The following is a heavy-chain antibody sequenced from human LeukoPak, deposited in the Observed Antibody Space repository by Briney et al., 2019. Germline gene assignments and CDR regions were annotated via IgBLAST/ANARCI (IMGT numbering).Heavy chain of an antibody. CDR2: MFPSGST. Sequence: SETLSLTCTVSGGSISSYYWSWIRQPDGKGLEWIGRMFPSGSTNYNPSLKSRVTMSVDTSKNQFFLKLSSVTAADTAAYYCARELAQNAFDIWGQGTMVTVSS. V-gene: IGHV4-4*07. CDR1: GGSISSYY. D-gene: IGHD3-3*02. CDR3: ARELAQNAFDI. J-gene: IGHJ3*02.